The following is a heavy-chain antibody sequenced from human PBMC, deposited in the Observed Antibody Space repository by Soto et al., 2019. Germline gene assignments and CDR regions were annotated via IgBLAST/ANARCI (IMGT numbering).Heavy chain of an antibody. CDR3: ARDRVYYGSGSYGYYYYYMDV. J-gene: IGHJ6*03. V-gene: IGHV3-53*01. D-gene: IGHD3-10*01. Sequence: GGSLRLSCAASGFTVSSNYMSWVRRAPGKGLEWVSVIYSGGSTYYADSVKGRFTISRDNSKNTLYLQMNSLRAEDTAVYYCARDRVYYGSGSYGYYYYYMDVWGKGTTVTVSS. CDR2: IYSGGST. CDR1: GFTVSSNY.